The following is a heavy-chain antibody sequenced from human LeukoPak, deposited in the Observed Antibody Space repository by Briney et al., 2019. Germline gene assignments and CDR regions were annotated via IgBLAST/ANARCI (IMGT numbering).Heavy chain of an antibody. D-gene: IGHD1-1*01. CDR2: IYTSGST. Sequence: SETLSLTCTVSGGSISSYYWSWIRQPPGKGLECIGYIYTSGSTNYNPSLKSRVTISVDTSKNQFSLKLSSVTAADTAVYYCARLGPSGYYYMDVWGKGTTVTVSS. CDR3: ARLGPSGYYYMDV. V-gene: IGHV4-4*09. J-gene: IGHJ6*03. CDR1: GGSISSYY.